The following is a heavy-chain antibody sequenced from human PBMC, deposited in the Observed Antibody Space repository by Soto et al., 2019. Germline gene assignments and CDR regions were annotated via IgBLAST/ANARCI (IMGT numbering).Heavy chain of an antibody. CDR2: INHSGST. CDR1: GGSFSGYY. CDR3: ASEWRHDGLDY. V-gene: IGHV4-34*01. Sequence: PSETLSLTCAVYGGSFSGYYWSWIRQPPGKGLEWIGEINHSGSTNYNPSLKSRVTISVDTSKNQFSLKLSSVTAADTAVYYCASEWRHDGLDYRGQGTLVPVSS. D-gene: IGHD5-18*01. J-gene: IGHJ4*02.